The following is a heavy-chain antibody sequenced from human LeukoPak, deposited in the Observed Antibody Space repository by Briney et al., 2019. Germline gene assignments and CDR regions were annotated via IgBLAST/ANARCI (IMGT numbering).Heavy chain of an antibody. Sequence: SETLSLTCTVSGGSISRSNSYWGWIRQPPGKGLEWIGSIYFSGSTYYNPSLKSRVTISVDTSKNQFSLKLSSVTAADTAVYYCARNGYGDYATLDYWGQGTLVTVSS. CDR2: IYFSGST. CDR1: GGSISRSNSY. V-gene: IGHV4-39*07. D-gene: IGHD4-17*01. J-gene: IGHJ4*02. CDR3: ARNGYGDYATLDY.